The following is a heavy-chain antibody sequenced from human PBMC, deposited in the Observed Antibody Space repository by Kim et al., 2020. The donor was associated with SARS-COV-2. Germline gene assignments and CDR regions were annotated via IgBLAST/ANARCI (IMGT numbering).Heavy chain of an antibody. J-gene: IGHJ3*02. CDR1: GFTFSSYS. Sequence: GGSLRLSCAASGFTFSSYSMNWVRQAPGKGLEWVSSISSNSSYIYYADSVKGRFTISRDNAKNSLYLQMNSLRADDTAVYYCARDCPPDGGNSLAAYEIWGQGTMLTVSS. V-gene: IGHV3-21*01. CDR3: ARDCPPDGGNSLAAYEI. D-gene: IGHD2-21*02. CDR2: ISSNSSYI.